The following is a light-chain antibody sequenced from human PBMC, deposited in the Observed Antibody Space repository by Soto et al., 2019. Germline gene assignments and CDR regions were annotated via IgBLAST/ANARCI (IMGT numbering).Light chain of an antibody. CDR3: LQDINYPWT. Sequence: DIQMTQSPSTLSASVGDRVTITCRASQSVRSWLAWYQQKPGKAPKFLIYDASTLESGVPSRFSGSGSGTAFTLTISSLQPDDFATYYCLQDINYPWTFGQGTKVEIK. CDR1: QSVRSW. CDR2: DAS. J-gene: IGKJ1*01. V-gene: IGKV1-5*01.